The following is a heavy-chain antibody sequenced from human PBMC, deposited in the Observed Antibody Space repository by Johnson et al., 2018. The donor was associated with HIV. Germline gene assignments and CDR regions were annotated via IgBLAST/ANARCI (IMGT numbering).Heavy chain of an antibody. CDR1: GFTFSSYG. Sequence: QMQLVESGGGVVQPGRSLRLSCVASGFTFSSYGIHWVRQAPGNGLEWVSIISWDGGSKYYADSVKGRFTISRDNSKNTLYLQMNSLKPEDTAVYYCAKVGSKVITASGEAFDIWGQGTMVTVSS. V-gene: IGHV3-30*18. CDR3: AKVGSKVITASGEAFDI. CDR2: ISWDGGSK. D-gene: IGHD2-15*01. J-gene: IGHJ3*02.